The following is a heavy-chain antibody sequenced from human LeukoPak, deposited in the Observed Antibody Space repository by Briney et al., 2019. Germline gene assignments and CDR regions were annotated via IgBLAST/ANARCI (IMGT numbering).Heavy chain of an antibody. CDR1: GFTFSGYA. V-gene: IGHV3-64D*08. D-gene: IGHD1-26*01. J-gene: IGHJ4*02. Sequence: GGSLRLCCSASGFTFSGYAMHWVRQAPGTGLEYVSAISSNGDNTYYADSVKGRFTISRDNSKNTLYLLMSSLRAEDTAVYYCVKDSTPLGATPDYWGQGTLVTVSS. CDR2: ISSNGDNT. CDR3: VKDSTPLGATPDY.